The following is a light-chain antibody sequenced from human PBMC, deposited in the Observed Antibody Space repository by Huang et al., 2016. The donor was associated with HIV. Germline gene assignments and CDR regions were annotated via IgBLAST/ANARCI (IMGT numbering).Light chain of an antibody. CDR3: QQYANSPFT. Sequence: VLTQSPGTLSLSPGERATLSCRASQTVRSSYLAWYQQKPGQAPRLLLYGASSRASGIPDRFSGSGSGTDFALTISRLEPEDFAVYYCQQYANSPFTFGQGTKLEIK. CDR1: QTVRSSY. CDR2: GAS. J-gene: IGKJ2*01. V-gene: IGKV3-20*01.